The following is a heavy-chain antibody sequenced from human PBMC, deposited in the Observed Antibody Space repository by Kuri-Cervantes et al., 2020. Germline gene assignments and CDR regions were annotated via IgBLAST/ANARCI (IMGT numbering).Heavy chain of an antibody. CDR2: ISYDGSNK. CDR3: ARGPDSSGYYPPYFDY. J-gene: IGHJ4*02. D-gene: IGHD3-22*01. CDR1: GFTFSSYA. V-gene: IGHV3-30-3*01. Sequence: GGSLRLSCAASGFTFSSYAMHWVRQAPGKGLEWVAVISYDGSNKYYADSVKGRFTISRDNSKNTLYLQMNSLRAEDTAVYYCARGPDSSGYYPPYFDYWGQGTLVTVSS.